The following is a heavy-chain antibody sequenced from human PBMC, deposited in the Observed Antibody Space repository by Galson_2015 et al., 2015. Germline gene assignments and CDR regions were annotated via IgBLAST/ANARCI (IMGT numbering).Heavy chain of an antibody. J-gene: IGHJ3*02. CDR2: IIPILGIA. V-gene: IGHV1-69*04. CDR1: GGTFSSYD. CDR3: ARDDWNVRGGGDEAFDI. D-gene: IGHD1-1*01. Sequence: SVKVSCKASGGTFSSYDISWVRQAPGQGLEWMGRIIPILGIANYAQKLQGRVTMTTDTSTSTAYMELRSLRYDDTAVYYCARDDWNVRGGGDEAFDIWGQGTMVTVSS.